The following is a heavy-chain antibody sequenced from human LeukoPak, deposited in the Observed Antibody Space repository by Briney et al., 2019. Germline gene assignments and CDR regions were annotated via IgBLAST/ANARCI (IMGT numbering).Heavy chain of an antibody. Sequence: ASVKVSCKASRYSSTSYAMHWVRQALGQRLEWMGWINAGNGNTKYSQEFQGRVTITSDTSASTAYMELSSLRSEDMAVYYCARERAVTTYYYFGYWGQGTLVTVSS. CDR2: INAGNGNT. CDR3: ARERAVTTYYYFGY. J-gene: IGHJ4*02. D-gene: IGHD4-17*01. CDR1: RYSSTSYA. V-gene: IGHV1-3*03.